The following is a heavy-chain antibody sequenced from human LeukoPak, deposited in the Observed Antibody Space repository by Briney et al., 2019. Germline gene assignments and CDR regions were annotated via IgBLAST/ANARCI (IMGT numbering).Heavy chain of an antibody. CDR2: IYYSGST. CDR1: GGSISSYY. Sequence: PSETLSLTCTVSGGSISSYYWSWIRQHPGKGLEWIGYIYYSGSTYYNPSLKSRVTISVDTSKNQFSLKLSSVTAADTAVYYCARERSGSYAFDPWGQGTLVTVSS. J-gene: IGHJ5*02. V-gene: IGHV4-59*06. D-gene: IGHD1-26*01. CDR3: ARERSGSYAFDP.